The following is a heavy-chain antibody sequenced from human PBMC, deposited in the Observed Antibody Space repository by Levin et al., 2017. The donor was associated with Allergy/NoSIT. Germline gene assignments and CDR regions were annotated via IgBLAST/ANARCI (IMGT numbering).Heavy chain of an antibody. CDR1: GFTFSSYS. D-gene: IGHD2-15*01. Sequence: PGGSLRLSCAASGFTFSSYSMHWVRQAPGKGLVWVSRIDSDGSTTSYADSLKGRFTISRDNAKNTLYLQMNSLRAEDTAVYYCAREGYCSGGRCYDPIAYWGQGPLVPLPS. V-gene: IGHV3-74*01. CDR3: AREGYCSGGRCYDPIAY. J-gene: IGHJ4*02. CDR2: IDSDGSTT.